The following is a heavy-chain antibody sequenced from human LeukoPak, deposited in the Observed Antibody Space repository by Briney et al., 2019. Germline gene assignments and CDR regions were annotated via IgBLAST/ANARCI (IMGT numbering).Heavy chain of an antibody. V-gene: IGHV3-48*01. J-gene: IGHJ5*02. CDR3: VRGQTSLDNWFDP. CDR2: IRPNDGTT. CDR1: GFTFSNYG. Sequence: PGGPLRLSCEASGFTFSNYGMNWVRQAPGKGLEWVSYIRPNDGTTHYADSVKGRFTISRDNAKNSLSLQMTSLRADDTAVYYCVRGQTSLDNWFDPWGQGTLVIVSS.